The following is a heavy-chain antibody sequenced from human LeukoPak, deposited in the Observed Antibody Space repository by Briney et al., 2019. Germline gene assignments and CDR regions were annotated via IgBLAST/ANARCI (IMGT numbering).Heavy chain of an antibody. V-gene: IGHV3-48*03. Sequence: PGGSLRLSCAASGFTFSSYEMNWVRQAPGKGLEWVSYISSSGSTIYYADSVKGRFTISRDNAKNSLYLRMNSLRAEDTAVYYCARDGKGLAYYFDYWGQGTLVTVSS. CDR1: GFTFSSYE. CDR3: ARDGKGLAYYFDY. D-gene: IGHD6-19*01. CDR2: ISSSGSTI. J-gene: IGHJ4*02.